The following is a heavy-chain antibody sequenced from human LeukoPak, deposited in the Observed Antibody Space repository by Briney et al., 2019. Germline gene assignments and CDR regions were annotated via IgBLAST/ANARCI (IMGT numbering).Heavy chain of an antibody. CDR2: INTNSGES. CDR3: ARARSEPRSSWRHNCFDP. J-gene: IGHJ5*02. V-gene: IGHV1-2*02. D-gene: IGHD6-13*01. Sequence: ASVTVSFKPSVYTFTDYYIHWVRQARGQGGEWMGWINTNSGESNSAQKFQGRVTMTGDTSISTAYMELRRVTSDDTAVYYCARARSEPRSSWRHNCFDPWGQGTLVTVSS. CDR1: VYTFTDYY.